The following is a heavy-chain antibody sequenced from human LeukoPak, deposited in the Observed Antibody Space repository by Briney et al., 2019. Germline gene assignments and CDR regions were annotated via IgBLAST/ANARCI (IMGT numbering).Heavy chain of an antibody. V-gene: IGHV3-48*02. CDR1: GFTLSRYS. J-gene: IGHJ4*02. Sequence: PGGSLRLSCAASGFTLSRYSMNWVRQAPGKGLEWISYVSSSSGTLYYADSVKGRFTIARDNAKNSLFLQMNSLRDEDTAVYYCARDWGSLVRGVMDYWGQGILVTVSS. CDR3: ARDWGSLVRGVMDY. CDR2: VSSSSGTL. D-gene: IGHD3-10*01.